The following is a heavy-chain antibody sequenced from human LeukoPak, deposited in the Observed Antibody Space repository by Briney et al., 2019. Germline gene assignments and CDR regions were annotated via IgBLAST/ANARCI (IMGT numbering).Heavy chain of an antibody. V-gene: IGHV1-2*06. CDR2: INPNSGGT. J-gene: IGHJ6*02. Sequence: ASVKVSCKASGYTFTGYYMHWVRQAPGQGLEWMGRINPNSGGTNYAQKFQGRVTMTRDTSISTAYMELSRLRSDDTAVYYCTRLNLGQWLVLSYYGMDVWGQGTTVTVSS. CDR1: GYTFTGYY. CDR3: TRLNLGQWLVLSYYGMDV. D-gene: IGHD6-19*01.